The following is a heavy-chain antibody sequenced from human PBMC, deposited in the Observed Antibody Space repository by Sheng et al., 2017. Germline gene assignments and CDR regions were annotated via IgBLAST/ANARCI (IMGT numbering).Heavy chain of an antibody. Sequence: QVQLQESGPGLVKPSETLSLTCTVSGYSISSGYYWGWIRQPPGKGLEWIGSIYHSGSTYYNPSLKSRVTISVDTSKNQFSLKLSSVTAADTAVYYCARGGSSYWFDPWGQGTLGHRLL. V-gene: IGHV4-38-2*02. D-gene: IGHD6-13*01. CDR1: GYSISSGYY. J-gene: IGHJ5*02. CDR3: ARGGSSYWFDP. CDR2: IYHSGST.